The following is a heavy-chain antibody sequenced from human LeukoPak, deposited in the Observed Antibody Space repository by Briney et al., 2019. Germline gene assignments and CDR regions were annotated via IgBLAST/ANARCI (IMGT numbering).Heavy chain of an antibody. D-gene: IGHD3-9*01. Sequence: SETLSLTCAVYGGSFRGDYWSCIRQPPGRGLEWSWEINHSGSTNYNPSLKSRVTISVDTSKNQFSLKLSSVTAADTAGYYCARGGLRYFDWPHRGNWFDPWGKGTMVTVSS. V-gene: IGHV4-34*01. CDR1: GGSFRGDY. CDR3: ARGGLRYFDWPHRGNWFDP. J-gene: IGHJ5*02. CDR2: INHSGST.